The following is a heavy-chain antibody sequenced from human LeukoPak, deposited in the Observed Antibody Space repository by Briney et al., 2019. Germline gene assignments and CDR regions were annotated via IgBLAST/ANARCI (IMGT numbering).Heavy chain of an antibody. Sequence: PGGSLRLSCAVSRFTLSSYWMSWVRQAPGKGLEWVANIKQDGSEKYYVDSAKGRFTISRDNTKNSLYLQMNSLRAEDTAVYYCVRIRYDSSGYDYWGQGTLVTVSS. J-gene: IGHJ4*02. CDR2: IKQDGSEK. D-gene: IGHD3-22*01. V-gene: IGHV3-7*01. CDR1: RFTLSSYW. CDR3: VRIRYDSSGYDY.